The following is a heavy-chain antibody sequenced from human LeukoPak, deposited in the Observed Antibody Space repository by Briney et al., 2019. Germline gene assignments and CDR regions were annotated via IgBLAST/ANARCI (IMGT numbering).Heavy chain of an antibody. CDR1: GFIFSTYG. J-gene: IGHJ4*02. CDR3: AKGMWAPGEVAGTTGPVDY. D-gene: IGHD6-19*01. CDR2: IRYDESDK. Sequence: GGSLRLSCVASGFIFSTYGMHWVRQAPGKGLEWVAFIRYDESDKYYADSVKGRFTISRDNSKNTLYLQMNSLRTGDTAVYYCAKGMWAPGEVAGTTGPVDYWGQGTLVTVSS. V-gene: IGHV3-30*02.